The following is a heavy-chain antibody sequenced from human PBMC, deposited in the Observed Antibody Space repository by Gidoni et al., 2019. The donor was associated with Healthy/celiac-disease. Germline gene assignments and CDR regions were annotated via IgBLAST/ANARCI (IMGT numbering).Heavy chain of an antibody. D-gene: IGHD3-3*01. CDR2: IWYDGSNK. J-gene: IGHJ5*02. CDR1: GFTFSSYG. CDR3: ARDRRFGWFDP. Sequence: QVQLVESGGGVVQPGRSLRLSCAASGFTFSSYGMHWVRQAPGKGLEWVAVIWYDGSNKYYADSVKGRFTISRDNSKNTLYLQMNSLRAEDTAVYYCARDRRFGWFDPWGQGTLVTVSS. V-gene: IGHV3-33*01.